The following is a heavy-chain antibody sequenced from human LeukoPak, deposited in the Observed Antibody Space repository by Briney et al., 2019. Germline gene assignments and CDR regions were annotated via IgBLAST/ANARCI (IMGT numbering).Heavy chain of an antibody. J-gene: IGHJ4*02. Sequence: APVKVSCKASGYTFTGYYMHWVRQAPGQGLEWMGWINPNSGGTNYAQKFQGRVTMTRDTSISTAYMELSRLRSDDTAVYYCARLFGEGRPRIDYWGQGTLVTVSS. CDR1: GYTFTGYY. V-gene: IGHV1-2*02. CDR2: INPNSGGT. D-gene: IGHD3-10*01. CDR3: ARLFGEGRPRIDY.